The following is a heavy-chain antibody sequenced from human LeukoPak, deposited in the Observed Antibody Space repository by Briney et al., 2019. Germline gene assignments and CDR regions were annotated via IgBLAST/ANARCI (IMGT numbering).Heavy chain of an antibody. CDR3: ARERAAAGTRGYFDY. J-gene: IGHJ4*02. CDR1: GFTVSSNY. V-gene: IGHV3-53*01. D-gene: IGHD6-13*01. CDR2: IYSGGST. Sequence: GGSLRLSCAASGFTVSSNYMSWVRQAPGKGLEWLSVIYSGGSTYYADSVKGRFTISRDNSKNTLFLQMNSLRAEDTAVYYCARERAAAGTRGYFDYWGQGTLVTVSP.